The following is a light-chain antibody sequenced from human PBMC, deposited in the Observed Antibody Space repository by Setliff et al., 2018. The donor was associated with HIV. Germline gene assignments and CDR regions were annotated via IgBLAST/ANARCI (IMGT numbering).Light chain of an antibody. J-gene: IGLJ3*02. CDR1: SSNIGRNY. CDR3: AAWGDSLSPHGV. V-gene: IGLV1-47*01. Sequence: QRVSISCSGTSSNIGRNYVYWYQQFPGTAPKLLIYRNNQQPSGVPDRFSGSKSGTSASLAISGLRSEDEADYYCAAWGDSLSPHGVFGGGTRLTVI. CDR2: RNN.